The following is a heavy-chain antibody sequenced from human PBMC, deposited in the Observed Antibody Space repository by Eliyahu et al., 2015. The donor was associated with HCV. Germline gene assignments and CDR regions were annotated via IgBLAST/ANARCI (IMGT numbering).Heavy chain of an antibody. CDR3: ARGIVTGIDWFDP. CDR1: DGSISSHY. V-gene: IGHV4-59*08. CDR2: IHYSGSA. D-gene: IGHD3-22*01. J-gene: IGHJ5*02. Sequence: QVQLQESGPGLVKPSETLSLTCSVSDGSISSHYWSWIRQPPGKGLEWIGCIHYSGSATYNPSLKSRATISLDTSKNQFSLKLTSVTAADTAVYYCARGIVTGIDWFDPWGQGTLVTVSS.